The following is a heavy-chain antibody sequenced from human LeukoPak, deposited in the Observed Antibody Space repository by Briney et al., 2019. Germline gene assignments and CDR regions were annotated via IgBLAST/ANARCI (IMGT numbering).Heavy chain of an antibody. CDR3: ARDSSSWNSYGMDV. CDR1: GGSISSGDYY. J-gene: IGHJ6*04. D-gene: IGHD6-13*01. CDR2: IYYSGST. Sequence: SQTLSLTCTVSGGSISSGDYYWRWIRQPPGKGLEWIGYIYYSGSTYYNPSLKSRVTISVDTSKNQFSLKLSSVTAADTAVYYCARDSSSWNSYGMDVWGKGTTVTVSS. V-gene: IGHV4-30-4*01.